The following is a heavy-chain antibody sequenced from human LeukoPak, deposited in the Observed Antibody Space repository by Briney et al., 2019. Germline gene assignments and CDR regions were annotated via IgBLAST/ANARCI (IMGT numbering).Heavy chain of an antibody. D-gene: IGHD6-19*01. J-gene: IGHJ6*03. CDR1: GGSFSGYY. CDR2: INHSGST. CDR3: ARAADVVIRGIAVAGRYYYYYYMDV. Sequence: TSETLSLTCAVYGGSFSGYYWSWIRQPPGKGLEWIGEINHSGSTNYNPSLKSRVTISVDTSKNQFSLKLSSVTAADTAVYYCARAADVVIRGIAVAGRYYYYYYMDVWGKGTTVTVSS. V-gene: IGHV4-34*01.